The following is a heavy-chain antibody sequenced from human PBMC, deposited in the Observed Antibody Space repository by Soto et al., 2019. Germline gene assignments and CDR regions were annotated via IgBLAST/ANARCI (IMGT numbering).Heavy chain of an antibody. V-gene: IGHV1-18*01. J-gene: IGHJ4*02. D-gene: IGHD3-16*02. CDR2: ISAYNGNT. CDR3: ARDPLMITFGGVIAKEGFDY. Sequence: ASVKVSCKASGGTFTSYGISWVRQAPGQGLEWMGWISAYNGNTNYAQKLQGRVTMTTDTSTSTAYMELRSLRSEDTAVYYCARDPLMITFGGVIAKEGFDYWGQGTLVTVSS. CDR1: GGTFTSYG.